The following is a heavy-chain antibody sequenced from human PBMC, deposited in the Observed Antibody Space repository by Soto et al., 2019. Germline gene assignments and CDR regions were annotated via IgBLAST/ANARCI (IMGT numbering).Heavy chain of an antibody. D-gene: IGHD4-17*01. J-gene: IGHJ4*02. CDR3: ARSLHDYGDYEGGD. CDR1: GGSISSYY. Sequence: SETLSLTCTVSGGSISSYYWSWIRQPPGKGLEWIGYIYYSGSTNYNPSLKSRVTVSVDTSKNQFSLRLSSVTAADTAVYYCARSLHDYGDYEGGDWGQGTLVTVSS. V-gene: IGHV4-59*01. CDR2: IYYSGST.